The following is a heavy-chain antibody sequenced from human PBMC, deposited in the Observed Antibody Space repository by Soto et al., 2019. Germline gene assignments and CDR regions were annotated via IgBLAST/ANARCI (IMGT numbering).Heavy chain of an antibody. J-gene: IGHJ6*02. Sequence: GGSLRLSCAASGFTFSSYGMHWVRQAPGKGLEWVAVISYDGSNKYYADSVKGRFTISRDNSKNTLYLQMNSLRAEDTAVYYCAKDTYYYDSSGYSFGGMAVWGQGTTVTVSS. CDR3: AKDTYYYDSSGYSFGGMAV. V-gene: IGHV3-30*18. CDR2: ISYDGSNK. CDR1: GFTFSSYG. D-gene: IGHD3-22*01.